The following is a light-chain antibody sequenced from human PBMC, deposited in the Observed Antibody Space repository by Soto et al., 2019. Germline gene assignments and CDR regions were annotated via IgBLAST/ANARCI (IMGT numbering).Light chain of an antibody. V-gene: IGLV2-18*01. CDR2: DVN. CDR3: SLYSSNGSLI. CDR1: TTDIDNYDS. J-gene: IGLJ1*01. Sequence: QPVLTQPPSVSGSPGQSVTISCTATTTDIDNYDSVCWYQQAPGTAPKLIIYDVNNRPSGAPDRFSGSTSGNTASLTISGLQAEDETDYFCSLYSSNGSLIFGPGTKLTVL.